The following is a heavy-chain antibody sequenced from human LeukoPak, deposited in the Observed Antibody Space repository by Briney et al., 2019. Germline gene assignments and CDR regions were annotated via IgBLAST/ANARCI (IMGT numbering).Heavy chain of an antibody. CDR2: IYYSGST. V-gene: IGHV4-59*08. Sequence: PSETLSLTCAVYGGSFSSYYWSWIRQPPGKGLEWIGYIYYSGSTNYNPSLKSRVTISVDTSKNQFSLKLSSVTAADTAVYYCARHQGLAVAGTYYYYGMDVWGQGTTVTVSS. CDR3: ARHQGLAVAGTYYYYGMDV. D-gene: IGHD6-19*01. J-gene: IGHJ6*02. CDR1: GGSFSSYY.